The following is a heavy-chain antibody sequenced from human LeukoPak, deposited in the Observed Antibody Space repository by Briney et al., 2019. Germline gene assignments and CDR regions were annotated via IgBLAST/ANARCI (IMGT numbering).Heavy chain of an antibody. CDR1: GYTFTSYD. CDR2: MNPNSGNT. V-gene: IGHV1-8*01. D-gene: IGHD6-25*01. Sequence: ASVKVSCKASGYTFTSYDINWVRQATGQGLEWMGWMNPNSGNTGYAQKFQGRVTMTRNTSISTAYMELSSLRSEDTAVYYCARDGWGVPGIAATYYYYGTDVWGQGTTVTVSS. CDR3: ARDGWGVPGIAATYYYYGTDV. J-gene: IGHJ6*02.